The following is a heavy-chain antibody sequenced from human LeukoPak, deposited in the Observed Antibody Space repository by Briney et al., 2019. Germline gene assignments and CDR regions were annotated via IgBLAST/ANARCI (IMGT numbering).Heavy chain of an antibody. CDR2: SSTSNT. J-gene: IGHJ6*03. CDR1: GFTFRSYA. CDR3: AKDLATVTTSGQRAMDV. Sequence: GRSLSLACVASGFTFRSYAMRWVRQAPGKGLEWVSTSSTSNTYYADSVRGRFTISRDNSKNTLYLQLNSLRAEDTSVYYCAKDLATVTTSGQRAMDVWGTGSTVTVSS. D-gene: IGHD4-11*01. V-gene: IGHV3-23*01.